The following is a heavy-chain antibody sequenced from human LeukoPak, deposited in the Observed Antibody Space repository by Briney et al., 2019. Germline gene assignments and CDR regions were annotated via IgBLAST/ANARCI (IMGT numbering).Heavy chain of an antibody. V-gene: IGHV3-64*01. CDR3: ARESSGWGYNWFDP. D-gene: IGHD6-19*01. CDR1: GFTFSSYA. J-gene: IGHJ5*02. Sequence: GGSLRLSCAASGFTFSSYAMHWVRQAPGKGLEYVSAISSNGGSTYYANSVKGRFTISRDNSKNTLYLQMGSLRAEDMTVYYCARESSGWGYNWFDPWGQGTLVTVSS. CDR2: ISSNGGST.